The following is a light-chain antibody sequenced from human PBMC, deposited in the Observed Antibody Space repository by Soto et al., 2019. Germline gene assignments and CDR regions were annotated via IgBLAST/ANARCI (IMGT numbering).Light chain of an antibody. CDR1: SSNIGKNY. Sequence: QSVLTQPPSVSAAPGHQVTISCSGSSSNIGKNYVSWYQQVPGTAPKLLIYENNIRRSGIPARFSGSESGTSATLGITGLQTGDEADYYCGTWDSSLSVYVFGTGTKVTVL. CDR3: GTWDSSLSVYV. V-gene: IGLV1-51*02. CDR2: ENN. J-gene: IGLJ1*01.